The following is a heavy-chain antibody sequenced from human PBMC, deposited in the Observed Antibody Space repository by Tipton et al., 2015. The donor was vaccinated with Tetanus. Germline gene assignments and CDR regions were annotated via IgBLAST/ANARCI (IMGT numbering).Heavy chain of an antibody. CDR1: GFTSESHY. CDR2: INPDGRRT. J-gene: IGHJ4*02. CDR3: ARLRVYCSTACYPREDY. Sequence: GSLRLSCAASGFTSESHYMHWVRQTPGKGLVWISRINPDGRRTNYADSVKGRFTISRDNARNSLSVHMNSLTAEDTAVYYCARLRVYCSTACYPREDYWGQGTLVTVSS. D-gene: IGHD2/OR15-2a*01. V-gene: IGHV3-74*01.